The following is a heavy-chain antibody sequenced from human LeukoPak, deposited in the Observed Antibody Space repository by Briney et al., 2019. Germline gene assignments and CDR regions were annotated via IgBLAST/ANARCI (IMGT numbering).Heavy chain of an antibody. Sequence: PGGSLRLSCAASGFTFSSYSMNWVRQAPGKGLEWVSSISSSSSYIYYADSVKGRFTISGDNAKNSLYLQMNSLGAEDTAVYYCARDGSAIFGVGHDYWGQGTLVTVSS. CDR2: ISSSSSYI. D-gene: IGHD3-3*01. CDR1: GFTFSSYS. V-gene: IGHV3-21*01. J-gene: IGHJ4*02. CDR3: ARDGSAIFGVGHDY.